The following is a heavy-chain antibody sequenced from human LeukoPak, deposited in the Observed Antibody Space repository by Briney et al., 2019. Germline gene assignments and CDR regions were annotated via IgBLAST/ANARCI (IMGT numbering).Heavy chain of an antibody. Sequence: ASVKXSXXASGYTFINYYIHWVRQXPGQGLXXXXXTDPIGGSTNYAQKFQGRVTMTRDTSTSTVYMELSSLRSEDTAVYYCASVAVAGHRYYFDYWGQGTLVTVSS. J-gene: IGHJ4*02. V-gene: IGHV1-46*01. D-gene: IGHD6-19*01. CDR3: ASVAVAGHRYYFDY. CDR2: TDPIGGST. CDR1: GYTFINYY.